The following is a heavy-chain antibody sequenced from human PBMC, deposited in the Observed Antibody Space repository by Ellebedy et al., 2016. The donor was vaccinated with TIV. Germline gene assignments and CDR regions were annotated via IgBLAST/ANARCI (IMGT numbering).Heavy chain of an antibody. J-gene: IGHJ4*02. CDR3: ARMVDTAMGGDFDY. D-gene: IGHD5-18*01. Sequence: SETLSLTCAVYGGSFSGYYWSWIRQPPGKGLEWIGEINHSGSTNYNPSLKSRVTISVDTSKNQFSLKLSSVTAADTAVYYCARMVDTAMGGDFDYWGQGTLVTVSS. CDR2: INHSGST. V-gene: IGHV4-34*01. CDR1: GGSFSGYY.